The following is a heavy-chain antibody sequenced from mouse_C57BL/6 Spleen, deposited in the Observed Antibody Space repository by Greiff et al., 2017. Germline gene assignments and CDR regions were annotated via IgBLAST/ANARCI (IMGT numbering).Heavy chain of an antibody. CDR2: IYPGSGST. Sequence: QVHVKQPGAELVKPGASVKMSCKASGYTFTSYWITWVKQRPGQGLEWIGDIYPGSGSTNYNEKFKSKATLTVDTSSSTAYMQLSSLTSEDSAVYYCARDELLLYYFDYWGQGTTLTVSS. CDR1: GYTFTSYW. D-gene: IGHD2-12*01. CDR3: ARDELLLYYFDY. J-gene: IGHJ2*01. V-gene: IGHV1-55*01.